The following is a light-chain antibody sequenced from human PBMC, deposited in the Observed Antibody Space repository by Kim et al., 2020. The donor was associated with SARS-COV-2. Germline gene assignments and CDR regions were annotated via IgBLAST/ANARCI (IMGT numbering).Light chain of an antibody. CDR1: QSIITH. J-gene: IGKJ1*01. Sequence: ETVLTQSPATLSVSPGERATLSCRASQSIITHLAWYQQKPGQAPRLLLSGASARATGIPARFSGSGSGTEFTLTISGLQPEDFAVYYCQQYNSWPWTCGQGTKVEIK. V-gene: IGKV3-15*01. CDR2: GAS. CDR3: QQYNSWPWT.